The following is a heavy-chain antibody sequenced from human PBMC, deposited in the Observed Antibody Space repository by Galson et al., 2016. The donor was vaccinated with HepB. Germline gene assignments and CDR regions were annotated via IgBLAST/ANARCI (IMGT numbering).Heavy chain of an antibody. J-gene: IGHJ4*02. D-gene: IGHD6-13*01. CDR1: GFAFNSFS. Sequence: SLRLSCAASGFAFNSFSMNWVRQSRGKGLEWVSSISSSSAYIYYADSVKGRFTISRDNAKNSLYLQMNSLRAEDTAVYYCARGRGSSWYYFDNWGQGTLVTVSS. CDR2: ISSSSAYI. V-gene: IGHV3-21*01. CDR3: ARGRGSSWYYFDN.